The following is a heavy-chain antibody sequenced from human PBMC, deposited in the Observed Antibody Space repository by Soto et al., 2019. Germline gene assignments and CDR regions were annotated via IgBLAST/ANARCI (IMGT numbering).Heavy chain of an antibody. CDR3: ATAVVASSVYFQY. CDR2: INSTGGST. J-gene: IGHJ1*01. CDR1: GFTFSSYD. D-gene: IGHD6-6*01. V-gene: IGHV3-NL1*01. Sequence: PGGSLRLSCAGSGFTFSSYDMHWVRQTTGKGLEWVAFINSTGGSTSYADFVKGRFTISRDISKNTISLQMHSLRGEDTAVYYCATAVVASSVYFQYWGQGTLVTVSS.